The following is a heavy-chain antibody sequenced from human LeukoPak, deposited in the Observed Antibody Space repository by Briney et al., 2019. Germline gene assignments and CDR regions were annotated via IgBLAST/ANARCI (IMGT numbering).Heavy chain of an antibody. CDR2: INYDGSST. Sequence: GGSLRLSCAASGFTFSSYWLHWVRQVPGRGLVWVSRINYDGSSTGYADSVKGRFTIARDNAKNTLYLQMNSLRAEDTAVYYCYGANAEHWGQGTLVTVSS. CDR1: GFTFSSYW. CDR3: YGANAEH. D-gene: IGHD4-23*01. J-gene: IGHJ1*01. V-gene: IGHV3-74*01.